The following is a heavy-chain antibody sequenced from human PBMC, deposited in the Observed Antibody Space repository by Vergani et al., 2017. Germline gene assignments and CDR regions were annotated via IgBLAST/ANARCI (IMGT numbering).Heavy chain of an antibody. Sequence: QVQLQESGPGLVKPSETLSLTCTVSGGSISSYYWSWIRQPAGKGLEWIGRIYTSGSTNYNPSLNSRVTMSVDTSKNQFSLKLSSVTAADTAVYYCARDAITIFGVPYPMDVWGKGTTVTVSS. CDR3: ARDAITIFGVPYPMDV. V-gene: IGHV4-4*07. CDR2: IYTSGST. CDR1: GGSISSYY. J-gene: IGHJ6*03. D-gene: IGHD3-3*01.